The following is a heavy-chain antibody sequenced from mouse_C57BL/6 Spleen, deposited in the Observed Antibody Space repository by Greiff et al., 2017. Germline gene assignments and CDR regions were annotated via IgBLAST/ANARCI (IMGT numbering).Heavy chain of an antibody. CDR2: IDPSDSYT. CDR3: ARWADAPYYCDY. V-gene: IGHV1-69*01. Sequence: QVQLQQPGAELVMPGASVKLSCKASGYTFTSYWMHWVKQRPGQGLEWIGEIDPSDSYTNYNQKFKGKSTLTVDKSASTAYMQLSSLTSEDSAVYYCARWADAPYYCDYWGQGTTLTVSS. J-gene: IGHJ2*01. CDR1: GYTFTSYW.